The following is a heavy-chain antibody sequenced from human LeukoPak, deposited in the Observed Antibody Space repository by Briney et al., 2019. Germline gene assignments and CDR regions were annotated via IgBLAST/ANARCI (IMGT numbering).Heavy chain of an antibody. CDR1: GFTFSSYN. D-gene: IGHD3-22*01. V-gene: IGHV3-21*01. Sequence: GGSLRLSCAASGFTFSSYNMNWVRQAPGKGLEWVSSISSRSNYIYLADSLKGRFTISRDNAKNSLFLQMNSLRAEDTAMYYCARDRAVYSDSRGYYPDAFDIWGQGTMVTVSS. CDR3: ARDRAVYSDSRGYYPDAFDI. J-gene: IGHJ3*02. CDR2: ISSRSNYI.